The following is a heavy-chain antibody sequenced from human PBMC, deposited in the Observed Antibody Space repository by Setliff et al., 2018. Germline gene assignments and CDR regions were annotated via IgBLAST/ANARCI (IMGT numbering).Heavy chain of an antibody. CDR3: ARVRKNDDSNNWYGASYYSYHYAMDV. D-gene: IGHD6-13*01. CDR1: GYTFTSYG. V-gene: IGHV1-18*01. Sequence: ASVKVSCKASGYTFTSYGISWVRQAPGQGLEWMGWISADNGNTNYAQNPQGRVTMTTDTSTSTAYMELRSLRSDDTAIYYCARVRKNDDSNNWYGASYYSYHYAMDVWGLGTTVTVSS. CDR2: ISADNGNT. J-gene: IGHJ6*02.